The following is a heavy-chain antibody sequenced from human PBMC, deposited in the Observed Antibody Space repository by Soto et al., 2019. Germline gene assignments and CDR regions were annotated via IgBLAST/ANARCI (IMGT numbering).Heavy chain of an antibody. Sequence: EVQLLESGGGLVQPGGSLRLSCAASGFTFTSYAMSWVRQAPGKGLEWVSGISSNGFATYYADSVRGRFTISKDDSKNTLYLEVRSLRDDDTAIYYCAREPSGGSCYSGFCYQYGMDVWGQGTTVTVS. CDR2: ISSNGFAT. CDR3: AREPSGGSCYSGFCYQYGMDV. J-gene: IGHJ6*02. CDR1: GFTFTSYA. V-gene: IGHV3-23*01. D-gene: IGHD2-15*01.